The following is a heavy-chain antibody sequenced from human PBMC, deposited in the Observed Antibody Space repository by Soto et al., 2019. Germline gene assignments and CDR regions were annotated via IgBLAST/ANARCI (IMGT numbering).Heavy chain of an antibody. Sequence: QLLESGGGLVQPGGSLRLSCEGSGFTFSSFAMGWVRQAPGKGLEWLSSVSADGVSSFSANSVRGRFRVSRDNSKNTLFLQMGFLIVKDTAVYYCAKTRQAPVGTHFFDLWGHGTQGTVSS. V-gene: IGHV3-23*01. CDR2: VSADGVSS. CDR3: AKTRQAPVGTHFFDL. CDR1: GFTFSSFA. J-gene: IGHJ4*01.